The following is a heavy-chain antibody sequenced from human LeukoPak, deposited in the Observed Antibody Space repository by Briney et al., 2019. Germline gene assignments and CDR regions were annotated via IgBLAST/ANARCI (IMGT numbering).Heavy chain of an antibody. J-gene: IGHJ4*02. CDR3: ARGAGEQLNY. D-gene: IGHD6-13*01. V-gene: IGHV4-59*08. Sequence: SETLSLTCTVPGGSISSYYWSWIRQPPGKGLEWIGYIYYSGSTNYNPSLKSRVTISVDTSKNQFSLKLSSVTAADTAVYYCARGAGEQLNYWGQGTLVTVSS. CDR1: GGSISSYY. CDR2: IYYSGST.